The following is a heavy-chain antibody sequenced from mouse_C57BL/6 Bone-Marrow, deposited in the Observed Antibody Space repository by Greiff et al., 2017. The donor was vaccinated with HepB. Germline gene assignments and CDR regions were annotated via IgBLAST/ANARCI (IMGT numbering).Heavy chain of an antibody. CDR2: ISSGGSYT. V-gene: IGHV5-6*01. D-gene: IGHD1-1*01. Sequence: EVQRVESGGDLVKPGGSLKLSCAASGFTFSSYGMSWVRQTPDKRLEWVATISSGGSYTYYPDSVKGRFTISRDNAKNTLYLQMSSLKSEDTAMYYCARLNYGSSYWYFDVWGTGTTVTVSS. CDR3: ARLNYGSSYWYFDV. J-gene: IGHJ1*03. CDR1: GFTFSSYG.